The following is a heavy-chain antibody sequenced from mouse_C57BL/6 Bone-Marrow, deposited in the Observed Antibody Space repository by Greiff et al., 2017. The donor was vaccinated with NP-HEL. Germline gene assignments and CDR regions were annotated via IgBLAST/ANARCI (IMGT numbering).Heavy chain of an antibody. V-gene: IGHV1-72*01. CDR1: GYTFTSYW. CDR2: IDPNSGDT. CDR3: ARGSITTVVEGAMDY. Sequence: QVQLQQPGAELVKPGASVKLSCKASGYTFTSYWMHWVKQRPGRGLEWIGRIDPNSGDTKYNEKFKSTATLTVDKPSSTAYMQLSSLTSEDSAVYYCARGSITTVVEGAMDYWGQGTSVTVSS. D-gene: IGHD1-1*01. J-gene: IGHJ4*01.